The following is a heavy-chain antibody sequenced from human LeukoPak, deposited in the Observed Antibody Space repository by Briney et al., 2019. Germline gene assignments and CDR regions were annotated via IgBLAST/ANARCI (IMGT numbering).Heavy chain of an antibody. V-gene: IGHV1-18*01. CDR2: ISAYNGNT. CDR3: ASRVRSSGSAWYFDL. J-gene: IGHJ2*01. Sequence: GASVKDSCKASGYTFTSYGISWVRQAPGQGLEWMGWISAYNGNTNYAQKLQGRVTMTTDTSTSTVYMELRSLRSDDTAGYSCASRVRSSGSAWYFDLWGRGTLVTVSS. CDR1: GYTFTSYG. D-gene: IGHD1-26*01.